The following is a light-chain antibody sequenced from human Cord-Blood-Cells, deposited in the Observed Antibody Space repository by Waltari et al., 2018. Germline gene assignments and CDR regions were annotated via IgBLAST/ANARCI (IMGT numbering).Light chain of an antibody. CDR1: QSVSNSY. J-gene: IGKJ2*03. V-gene: IGKV3-20*01. CDR3: QQYGSSPLYS. Sequence: EIVLTQSPGTLSLSPGEIATLSCRAIQSVSNSYLAWYQQKPGPAPRLLIYGASSRATSIPDRFSGSGAGKDVTLTISRLEPEDFALYYCQQYGSSPLYSLGPGTTVEIK. CDR2: GAS.